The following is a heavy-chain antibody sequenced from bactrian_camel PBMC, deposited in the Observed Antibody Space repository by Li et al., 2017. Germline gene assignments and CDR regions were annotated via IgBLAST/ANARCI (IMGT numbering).Heavy chain of an antibody. J-gene: IGHJ4*01. CDR1: GHLQRSPC. Sequence: HVQLVESGGGSVETGGSLRLSCLVSGHLQRSPCMGWFREAPGKAREGVASILSDGPTTYADSVKGRFTISRDYVKNILYLQMDSLNSDDTAMYYCAARRADGCSPHRFAYDYGNRGQGTQVTVST. V-gene: IGHV3S53*01. CDR2: ILSDGPT. CDR3: AARRADGCSPHRFAYDYGN. D-gene: IGHD1*01.